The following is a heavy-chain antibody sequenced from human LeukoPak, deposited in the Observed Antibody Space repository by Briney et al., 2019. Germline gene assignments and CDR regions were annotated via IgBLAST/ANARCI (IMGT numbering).Heavy chain of an antibody. CDR3: ARSSVAAAGTGWFDP. CDR2: IYYSGST. D-gene: IGHD6-13*01. Sequence: SETLSLTCTVSGVSISSYYWSWIRQPPGKGLELIGYIYYSGSTNYNPSLKSRVTISVDTSKNQLSLKLSSVTAADTAVYYCARSSVAAAGTGWFDPWGQGTLVTVS. V-gene: IGHV4-59*01. CDR1: GVSISSYY. J-gene: IGHJ5*02.